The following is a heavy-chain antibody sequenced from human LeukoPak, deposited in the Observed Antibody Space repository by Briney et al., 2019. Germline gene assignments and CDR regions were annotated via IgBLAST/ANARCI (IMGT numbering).Heavy chain of an antibody. CDR2: ISYTESP. D-gene: IGHD4-11*01. J-gene: IGHJ5*02. Sequence: SETLSLTCSVSGASISNSTYYWGWLRQPPGKGPEWIGGISYTESPYFNPSLKSRVTMSLDTSKNQFSLKLSSVTATDTAVYYCARDQDYFDTWGQGTLVTVSS. CDR3: ARDQDYFDT. CDR1: GASISNSTYY. V-gene: IGHV4-39*07.